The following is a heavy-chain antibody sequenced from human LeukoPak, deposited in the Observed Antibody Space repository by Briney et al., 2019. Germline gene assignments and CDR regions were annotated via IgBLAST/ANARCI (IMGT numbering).Heavy chain of an antibody. J-gene: IGHJ5*02. Sequence: PGGSLRLSCAASGFTFSDYYMSWIRQAPGKGLEWVSYISSSGSTIYYADSVKGRFTISRDNAKNSLYLQMNSLRAEDTAVYYCASAAAGRLARWFDPWGRGTLVTVSS. V-gene: IGHV3-11*04. D-gene: IGHD6-13*01. CDR2: ISSSGSTI. CDR3: ASAAAGRLARWFDP. CDR1: GFTFSDYY.